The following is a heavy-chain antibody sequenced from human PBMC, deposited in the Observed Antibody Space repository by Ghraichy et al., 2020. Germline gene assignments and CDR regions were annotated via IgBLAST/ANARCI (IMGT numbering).Heavy chain of an antibody. Sequence: LSLTCAASGFTFSSYSMNWVRQAPGKGLEWVSYISSSSSTIYYADSVKGRFTISRDNAKNSLYLQMNSLRDEDTAVYYCARDEWRNYAKQPDAFDIWGQGTMVTVSS. J-gene: IGHJ3*02. CDR1: GFTFSSYS. CDR3: ARDEWRNYAKQPDAFDI. D-gene: IGHD1-7*01. CDR2: ISSSSSTI. V-gene: IGHV3-48*02.